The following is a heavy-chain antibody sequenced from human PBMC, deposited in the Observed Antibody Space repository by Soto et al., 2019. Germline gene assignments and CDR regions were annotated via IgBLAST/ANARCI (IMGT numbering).Heavy chain of an antibody. J-gene: IGHJ5*01. CDR3: AKEGEYGDSDDENWFDS. CDR1: GFTFFAYW. D-gene: IGHD4-17*01. V-gene: IGHV3-74*01. CDR2: INSDGSHT. Sequence: EVQLVESGGGLVQPGGSLRLSCAASGFTFFAYWMHWVRQVPGKGLVWVSRINSDGSHTSYEDSVSGRCTLSSDNDKNKVHLQMNRLTDEDTAVYFCAKEGEYGDSDDENWFDSWGQGSLVTVYS.